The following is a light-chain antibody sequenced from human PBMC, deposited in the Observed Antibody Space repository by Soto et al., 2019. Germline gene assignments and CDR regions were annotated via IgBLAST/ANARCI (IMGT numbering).Light chain of an antibody. J-gene: IGKJ2*01. CDR2: TSG. V-gene: IGKV1-39*01. CDR3: QQTDNTPYT. CDR1: QRITTY. Sequence: HMTQSPSSLSASVGDRVTITCRASQRITTYLNWYQQKPGEAPKLLISTSGTLQRGVPSRFTGSGSGTDFTLTITGLQRADFATYVCQQTDNTPYTVGQGTKLEIK.